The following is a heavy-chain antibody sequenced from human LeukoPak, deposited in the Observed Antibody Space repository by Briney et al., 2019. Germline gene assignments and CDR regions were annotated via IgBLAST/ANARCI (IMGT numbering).Heavy chain of an antibody. V-gene: IGHV3-23*01. Sequence: PGGSLRLSCAASGFTFSSHVMTWVRQAPGKGPEWVSGISGSGAGTYYADSVKGRFTISRDNSKNSLYLQMNSLRAEDTAVYYCARGGSRIFWPGTREVGGQGTLVTVSS. CDR1: GFTFSSHV. D-gene: IGHD5-12*01. CDR3: ARGGSRIFWPGTREV. CDR2: ISGSGAGT. J-gene: IGHJ4*02.